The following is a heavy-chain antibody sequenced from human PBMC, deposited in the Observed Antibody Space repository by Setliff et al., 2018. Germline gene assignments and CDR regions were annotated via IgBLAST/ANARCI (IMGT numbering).Heavy chain of an antibody. CDR3: ARDGRYYDRDY. Sequence: PGGSLRLSCAASGFTFSKYWMSWVRQAPGKGLEWVANIKEDGSDQYYVDSVEGRFTVSRDNAKNSLYLQMNSLRFDDTAVYYCARDGRYYDRDYWGQGTLVTVSS. CDR1: GFTFSKYW. V-gene: IGHV3-7*01. D-gene: IGHD3-22*01. J-gene: IGHJ4*02. CDR2: IKEDGSDQ.